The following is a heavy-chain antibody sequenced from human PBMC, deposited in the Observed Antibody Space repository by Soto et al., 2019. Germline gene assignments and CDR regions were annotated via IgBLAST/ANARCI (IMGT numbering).Heavy chain of an antibody. V-gene: IGHV3-33*01. CDR3: ARLFCSASSCYSVGGFDI. CDR2: VWFDGSDK. CDR1: GFTFSRYV. J-gene: IGHJ3*02. Sequence: PGGSLRLSCAASGFTFSRYVMHWVRQAPGKGLEWVALVWFDGSDKYSSDSVTGRFTISRDNSKNTLYLQMNSLRAEDTAVYYCARLFCSASSCYSVGGFDIWGQGTMVTVSS. D-gene: IGHD2-15*01.